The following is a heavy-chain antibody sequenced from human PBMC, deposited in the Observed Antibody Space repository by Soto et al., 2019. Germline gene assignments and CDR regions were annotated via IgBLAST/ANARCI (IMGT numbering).Heavy chain of an antibody. CDR2: IYYSGST. CDR1: GGSISSGDYY. Sequence: SETLSLTCTVSGGSISSGDYYWSWIRQPPGKGLEWIGYIYYSGSTNYNPSLKSRVTISVDTSKNQFSLKLSSVTAADTAVYYCARRRYLGGSPYNWFDPWGQGTLVTVSS. J-gene: IGHJ5*02. CDR3: ARRRYLGGSPYNWFDP. D-gene: IGHD3-16*01. V-gene: IGHV4-30-4*01.